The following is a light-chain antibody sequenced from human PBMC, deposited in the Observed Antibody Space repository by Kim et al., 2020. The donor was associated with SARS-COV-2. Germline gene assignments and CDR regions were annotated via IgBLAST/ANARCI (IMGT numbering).Light chain of an antibody. CDR2: QDT. CDR3: QAWDSSSHVV. V-gene: IGLV3-1*01. CDR1: ALGSKY. J-gene: IGLJ2*01. Sequence: SYELTQPPSVSVSPGRRASIPCSGDALGSKYVCWYQQKPGQSPVLVIYQDTKRPSGIPERFSGSTSGNTATLTISGTQAMDEADYYCQAWDSSSHVVFGGGTQLTVL.